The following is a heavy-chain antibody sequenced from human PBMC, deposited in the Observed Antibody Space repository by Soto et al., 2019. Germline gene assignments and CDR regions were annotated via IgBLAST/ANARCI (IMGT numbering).Heavy chain of an antibody. D-gene: IGHD3-9*01. CDR2: IGGSDYST. V-gene: IGHV3-23*01. CDR1: GFTFSSSV. CDR3: AKDVRPGYDP. J-gene: IGHJ5*02. Sequence: EVQLLESGGGLVQPGGSLRLSCAASGFTFSSSVMTWVRQAPGKGLEWVSAIGGSDYSTYYADSVKGRFTISRDNSTNTLYLQMNSLRAEDTAVYYCAKDVRPGYDPWGQGTLVTVSS.